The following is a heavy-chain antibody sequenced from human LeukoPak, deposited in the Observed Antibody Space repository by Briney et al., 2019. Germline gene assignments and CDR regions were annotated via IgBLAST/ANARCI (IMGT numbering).Heavy chain of an antibody. J-gene: IGHJ4*02. D-gene: IGHD5-18*01. V-gene: IGHV3-48*04. CDR3: ARGFRDTAMFLDY. CDR1: GFTFSNYA. CDR2: ISGSSSNV. Sequence: PGGSLRLSCAASGFTFSNYAMNWVRQAPGKGLEWISAISGSSSNVYYAASVRGRFTISRDNAENSLYLQLNTMRAEDTAVYYCARGFRDTAMFLDYWGQGTLVTVSS.